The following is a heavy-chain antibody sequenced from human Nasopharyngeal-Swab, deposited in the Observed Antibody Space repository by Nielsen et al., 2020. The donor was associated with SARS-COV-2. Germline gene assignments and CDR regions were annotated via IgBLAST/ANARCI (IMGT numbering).Heavy chain of an antibody. J-gene: IGHJ5*01. V-gene: IGHV4-34*01. Sequence: SETLSLTCAVYGGSFTDYYWTWIRQPPGKGLEWIGEISHRGSINYNPSLKSRVTISADTSKNQFSLNLSSVTAADTAVYYCARGLVDVNMMLVVIGFSYWLDSWGQGTLVTVSS. CDR1: GGSFTDYY. D-gene: IGHD3-22*01. CDR2: ISHRGSI. CDR3: ARGLVDVNMMLVVIGFSYWLDS.